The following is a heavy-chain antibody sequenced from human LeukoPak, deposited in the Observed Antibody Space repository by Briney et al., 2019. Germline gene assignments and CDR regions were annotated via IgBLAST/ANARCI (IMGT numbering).Heavy chain of an antibody. CDR2: IFYSGNT. CDR3: ARHTTVVPPHYFDY. Sequence: PSETLSFTCTASGAPISSYYWSWIRQPPGKGLEWIGYIFYSGNTNYNPSLKSRVTMSLGTSKNLFSLRLTSVTAADTAVYYCARHTTVVPPHYFDYWGQGALVTVSS. D-gene: IGHD4-17*01. CDR1: GAPISSYY. J-gene: IGHJ4*02. V-gene: IGHV4-59*08.